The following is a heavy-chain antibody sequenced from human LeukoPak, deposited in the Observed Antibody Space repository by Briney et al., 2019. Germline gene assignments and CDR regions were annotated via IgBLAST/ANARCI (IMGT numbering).Heavy chain of an antibody. D-gene: IGHD4-11*01. CDR2: IYHSGST. CDR1: GGSISSSSYY. Sequence: SETLSLTCTVSGGSISSSSYYWGWIRQPPGKGLEWIGSIYHSGSTYYNPSLKSRVTISVDTSKNQFSLKLSSVTAADTAVYYCARDPDYSNQGFDYWGQGTLVTVSS. V-gene: IGHV4-39*07. CDR3: ARDPDYSNQGFDY. J-gene: IGHJ4*02.